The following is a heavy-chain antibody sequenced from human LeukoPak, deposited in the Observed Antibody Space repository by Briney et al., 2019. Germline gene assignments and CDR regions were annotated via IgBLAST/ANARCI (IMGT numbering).Heavy chain of an antibody. J-gene: IGHJ5*02. D-gene: IGHD3-10*01. CDR1: GGTFSRYA. CDR2: IIPIFGTA. Sequence: GSSVKVSCKASGGTFSRYAISWGRQAPGQGLEWMGGIIPIFGTANYAQKFQGRVTITADESTSKAYMELSSLRSEDTAVYYCASRGHGYPNWFDPWGQGTLVTVSS. V-gene: IGHV1-69*01. CDR3: ASRGHGYPNWFDP.